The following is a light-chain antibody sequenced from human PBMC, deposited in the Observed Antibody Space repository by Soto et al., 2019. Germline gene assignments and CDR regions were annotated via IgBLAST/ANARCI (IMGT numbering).Light chain of an antibody. Sequence: QAVGTQPPSASGTPGQRVTISCSGSSSNLGSNYVYWYQQLPGTAPKLLIYRNNQRPSGVPDRFSGSKSGTSASLAISGLRSEDEADYYCAALDDSLSGWVFGVGTKRTVL. J-gene: IGLJ3*02. V-gene: IGLV1-47*01. CDR1: SSNLGSNY. CDR3: AALDDSLSGWV. CDR2: RNN.